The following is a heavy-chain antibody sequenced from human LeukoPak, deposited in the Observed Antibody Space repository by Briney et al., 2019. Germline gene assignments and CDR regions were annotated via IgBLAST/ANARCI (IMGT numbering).Heavy chain of an antibody. CDR2: IYYSGST. D-gene: IGHD1-26*01. V-gene: IGHV4-59*01. J-gene: IGHJ5*02. CDR3: ARAAYSGSRHSFGP. Sequence: SETLSLTCTVSGGSISSYYWSWIRQPPGKGLEWIGYIYYSGSTNYNPSLKSRVTISVDTSKNQFSLKLSSVTAADTAVYYCARAAYSGSRHSFGPWGQGTLVTVSS. CDR1: GGSISSYY.